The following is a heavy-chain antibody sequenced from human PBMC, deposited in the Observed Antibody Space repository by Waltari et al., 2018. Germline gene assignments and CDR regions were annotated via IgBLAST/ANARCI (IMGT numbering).Heavy chain of an antibody. CDR1: GFTFSSYA. CDR2: IYSGGST. CDR3: ASRNCGGDCYSIYFDY. V-gene: IGHV3-23*03. D-gene: IGHD2-21*01. J-gene: IGHJ4*02. Sequence: EVQLLESGGGLVQPGGSLRLSCAASGFTFSSYAMSWVRQAPGKGLEWVSVIYSGGSTYYADSVKGRFTISRDNSKNTLYLQMNSLGAEDTAVYYCASRNCGGDCYSIYFDYWGQGTLVTVSS.